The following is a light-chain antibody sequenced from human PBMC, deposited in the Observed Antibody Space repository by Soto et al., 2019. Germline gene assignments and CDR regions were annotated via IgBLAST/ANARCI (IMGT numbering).Light chain of an antibody. J-gene: IGKJ1*01. Sequence: EIVLTQSPGTLSLFPGERATLSCRASQTITSTHLAWYQQKPGQAPRLLIYGVSNRASGFPDRFSGSGSGTDFTLTISRLEPDDFAVYYCQHYGASPRTFGQGTKVEI. CDR2: GVS. CDR1: QTITSTH. CDR3: QHYGASPRT. V-gene: IGKV3-20*01.